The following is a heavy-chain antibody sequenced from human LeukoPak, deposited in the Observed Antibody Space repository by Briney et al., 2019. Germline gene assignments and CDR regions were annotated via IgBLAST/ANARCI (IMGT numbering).Heavy chain of an antibody. CDR1: GFTFSDYY. CDR3: ARYYLGSFDY. D-gene: IGHD3-16*01. Sequence: GGSLRLFCAASGFTFSDYYMTWIRQALGKGLDWLSYISGDSSFINYADSVKGRFTISRDNAKNSVYLQMNSLRAEDTAVYYCARYYLGSFDYWGQGTLVTVSS. J-gene: IGHJ4*02. CDR2: ISGDSSFI. V-gene: IGHV3-11*03.